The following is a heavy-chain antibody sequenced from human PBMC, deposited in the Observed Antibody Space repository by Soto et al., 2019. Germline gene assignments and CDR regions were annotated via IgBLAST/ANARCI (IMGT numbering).Heavy chain of an antibody. V-gene: IGHV1-69*13. CDR2: IIPIFGTA. J-gene: IGHJ6*02. CDR1: GGTFSSYA. CDR3: ARGADSSGYYRYYGMDV. D-gene: IGHD3-22*01. Sequence: SVKVSCKASGGTFSSYAISWVRQAPGQGLEWMGGIIPIFGTANYAQKFQGRVTITADESTSTAYMELSSLRSEDTAVYYCARGADSSGYYRYYGMDVWGQGTTVTVSS.